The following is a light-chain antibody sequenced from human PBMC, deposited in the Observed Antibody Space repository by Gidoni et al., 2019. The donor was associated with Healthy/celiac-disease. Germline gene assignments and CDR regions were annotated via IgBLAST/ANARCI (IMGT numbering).Light chain of an antibody. V-gene: IGKV3-11*01. CDR3: QQRSNWPRT. Sequence: ELVLTHSPATLPLPPCERATLSCRTSQSVSSYLAWYQQKPGQAPRLLINDASNRATSIPARFSGSRPGTNFTLTISSLEPEDFAVYYYQQRSNWPRTFGQGTKLEIK. J-gene: IGKJ2*01. CDR2: DAS. CDR1: QSVSSY.